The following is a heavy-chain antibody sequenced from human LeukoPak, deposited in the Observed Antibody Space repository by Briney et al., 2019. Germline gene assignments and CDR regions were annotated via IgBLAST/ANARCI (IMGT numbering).Heavy chain of an antibody. CDR1: GGSISSYY. V-gene: IGHV4-4*09. J-gene: IGHJ4*02. CDR3: ARHFHGRYYFDY. Sequence: SETLSLTCTVSGGSISSYYWSWIRQPTGKGLEWIGYIYTSGSTNYNPSLKSRVTISVDTSKNQFSLKLSSVTAADTAVYYCARHFHGRYYFDYWGQGTLVTVSS. CDR2: IYTSGST. D-gene: IGHD2-8*01.